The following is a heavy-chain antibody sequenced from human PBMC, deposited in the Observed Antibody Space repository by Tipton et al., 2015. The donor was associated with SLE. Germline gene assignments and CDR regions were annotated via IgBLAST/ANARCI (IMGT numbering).Heavy chain of an antibody. CDR2: INHSGST. D-gene: IGHD5-18*01. V-gene: IGHV4-34*01. CDR3: VRVSGYSYGLRVPFDY. J-gene: IGHJ4*02. CDR1: GGSFSGYY. Sequence: TLSLTCAVYGGSFSGYYWSWIRQPPGKGLEWIGEINHSGSTNYNPSLKSRVTISVDTSKNQFSLKLSSVTAADTAVYYCVRVSGYSYGLRVPFDYWSQGTLVTVSS.